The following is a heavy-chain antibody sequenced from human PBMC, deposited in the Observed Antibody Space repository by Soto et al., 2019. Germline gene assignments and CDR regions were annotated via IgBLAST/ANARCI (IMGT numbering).Heavy chain of an antibody. CDR2: ISYHGSKQ. V-gene: IGHV3-30*18. J-gene: IGHJ4*02. CDR3: AKDIRWFGELSFDF. CDR1: GFTFNNYV. Sequence: QVQLVESGGGVVQPGRSLRLSCAASGFTFNNYVMHWVRQAPGKGLEWVEVISYHGSKQHYADSVKGRFTISRNNSKNTRYRQINSMRAEDTAVFYCAKDIRWFGELSFDFWGQGTLVTVSS. D-gene: IGHD3-10*01.